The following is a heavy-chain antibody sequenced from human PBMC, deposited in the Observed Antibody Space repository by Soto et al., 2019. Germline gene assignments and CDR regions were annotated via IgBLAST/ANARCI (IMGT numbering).Heavy chain of an antibody. CDR2: IVSDGSAI. CDR1: GFPFSFYG. J-gene: IGHJ3*02. CDR3: ERDDAFDNVNGFDM. Sequence: GGSLRLSGAVSGFPFSFYGFHWVRQSPGKGLEWLGVIVSDGSAIYHADSLEGRFFISRDNSKEILYLQMDSLRVEDTAVYYCERDDAFDNVNGFDMWGQGTMVTVSS. V-gene: IGHV3-33*01. D-gene: IGHD3-3*02.